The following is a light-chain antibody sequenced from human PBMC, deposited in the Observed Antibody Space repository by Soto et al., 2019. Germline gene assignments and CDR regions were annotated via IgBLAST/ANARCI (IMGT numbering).Light chain of an antibody. CDR2: EES. CDR3: QQVKSYPRT. Sequence: DIHLTQSPSFLSASVGCVFTIACRPSQAVPNNMAWYQQKPGKPPKLLIYEESTLHSGVPSRFSGRKSGTQFTLTIDSLQPEDFATYYCQQVKSYPRTFGGGTKVDIK. CDR1: QAVPNN. J-gene: IGKJ4*01. V-gene: IGKV1-9*01.